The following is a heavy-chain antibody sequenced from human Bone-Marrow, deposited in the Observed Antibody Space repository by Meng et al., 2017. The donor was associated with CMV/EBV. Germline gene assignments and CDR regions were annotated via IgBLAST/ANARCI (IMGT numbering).Heavy chain of an antibody. CDR1: RGSFSGYY. D-gene: IGHD6-13*01. CDR2: INHSGGT. CDR3: ARDLFRGSWYY. V-gene: IGHV4-34*01. Sequence: SEPLSLTCAVYRGSFSGYYWSWIRQPPGKGLEWLGEINHSGGTNCNPSLESRVTISVDTSKNQFSLKLSSLTAADTAVYFCARDLFRGSWYYWGQGTLVTVSS. J-gene: IGHJ4*02.